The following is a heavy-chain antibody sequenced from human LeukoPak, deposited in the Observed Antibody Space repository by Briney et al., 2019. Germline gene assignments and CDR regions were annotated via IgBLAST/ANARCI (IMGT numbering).Heavy chain of an antibody. D-gene: IGHD4-17*01. J-gene: IGHJ5*02. CDR1: GFTFSNYE. CDR3: ATVSWFDP. Sequence: PGGSLRLSCAASGFTFSNYEMHWVRQAPGKGLEWVSYISSSGSDIYYADSVKGRFTISRDNAKNSLYLQMNSLRAEDTAVYYCATVSWFDPWGQGTLVTVSS. V-gene: IGHV3-48*03. CDR2: ISSSGSDI.